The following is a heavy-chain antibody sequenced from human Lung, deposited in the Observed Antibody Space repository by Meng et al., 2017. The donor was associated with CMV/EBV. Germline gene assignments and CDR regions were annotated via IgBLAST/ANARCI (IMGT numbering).Heavy chain of an antibody. J-gene: IGHJ4*02. CDR2: IYSGGNT. Sequence: GGSLRLSCAVSGFIVSTKYMSWVRQAPGKGLEWVSTIYSGGNTYSADSVKGRFTISRDNSKNILYLQMKGLTAEDTAVYYCATEPGYSSAWDNWGQGTRVTVSS. D-gene: IGHD2-15*01. CDR3: ATEPGYSSAWDN. CDR1: GFIVSTKY. V-gene: IGHV3-53*01.